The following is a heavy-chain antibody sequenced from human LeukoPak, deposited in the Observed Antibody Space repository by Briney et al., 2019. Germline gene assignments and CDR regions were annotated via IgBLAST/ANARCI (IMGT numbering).Heavy chain of an antibody. CDR2: IRSKAYGGTT. Sequence: PGRSLRLSCSASGFTFGDHAMSWVRQAPGKGLEWVGFIRSKAYGGTTEYPASVKGRFTISRDDSISIAYLQMNSLKTEDTAVYYCTRGPIHLWLYYGMYVWGQGTTVIVSS. CDR3: TRGPIHLWLYYGMYV. D-gene: IGHD5-18*01. J-gene: IGHJ6*02. CDR1: GFTFGDHA. V-gene: IGHV3-49*04.